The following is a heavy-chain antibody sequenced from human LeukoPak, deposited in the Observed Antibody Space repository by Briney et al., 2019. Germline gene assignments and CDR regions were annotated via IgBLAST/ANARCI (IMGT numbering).Heavy chain of an antibody. V-gene: IGHV3-15*01. CDR2: IKSKTDGGTT. CDR1: EFPFSKAW. CDR3: TSVGFGPYYFDN. Sequence: GGSLRLSCAVSEFPFSKAWMSWVRLAPGKGLEWVGRIKSKTDGGTTDYAAPVKGRFTISRDDSKNTLYLQMNSLKTEDTAVYYCTSVGFGPYYFDNWGQGTLVAVFS. D-gene: IGHD3-10*01. J-gene: IGHJ4*02.